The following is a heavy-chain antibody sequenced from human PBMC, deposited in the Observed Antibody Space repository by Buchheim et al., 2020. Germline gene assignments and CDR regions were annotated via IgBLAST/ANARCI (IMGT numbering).Heavy chain of an antibody. J-gene: IGHJ4*02. V-gene: IGHV3-7*03. CDR3: ARAVHWGFSD. CDR2: INEDGSEK. CDR1: GFTFSSYW. D-gene: IGHD7-27*01. Sequence: EVQLVESGGGLVQPGGSLRLSCAASGFTFSSYWISWVRQTPGKGLEWVANINEDGSEKYYVDSVKGRFTISRDNSKNSLYLQMNSLRAEDTAVYCGARAVHWGFSDWGQGTL.